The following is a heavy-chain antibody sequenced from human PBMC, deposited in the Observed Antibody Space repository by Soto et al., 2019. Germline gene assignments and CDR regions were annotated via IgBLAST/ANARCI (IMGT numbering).Heavy chain of an antibody. CDR2: IYHSGST. D-gene: IGHD3-10*01. CDR1: GGSISSGGYS. Sequence: NPSETLSLTCAVSGGSISSGGYSWSRIRQPPGKGLEWIGYIYHSGSTYYNPSLKSRVTISVDRSKNQFSLKLSSVTAADTAVYYCARAASHYGSGSYYYFDYWGQGTLVTVSS. V-gene: IGHV4-30-2*01. J-gene: IGHJ4*02. CDR3: ARAASHYGSGSYYYFDY.